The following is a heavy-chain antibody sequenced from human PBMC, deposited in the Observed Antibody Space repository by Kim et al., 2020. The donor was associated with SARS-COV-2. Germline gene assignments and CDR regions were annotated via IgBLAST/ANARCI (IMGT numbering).Heavy chain of an antibody. Sequence: SVKVSCKASGGTFSSYAISWVRQAPGQGLEWMGGIIPIFGTANYAQKFQGRVTITADESTSTAYMELSSLRSEDTAVYYCASYYYDSSGYYGNYYYYGMDVWGQGTTVTVSS. V-gene: IGHV1-69*13. D-gene: IGHD3-22*01. CDR1: GGTFSSYA. J-gene: IGHJ6*02. CDR3: ASYYYDSSGYYGNYYYYGMDV. CDR2: IIPIFGTA.